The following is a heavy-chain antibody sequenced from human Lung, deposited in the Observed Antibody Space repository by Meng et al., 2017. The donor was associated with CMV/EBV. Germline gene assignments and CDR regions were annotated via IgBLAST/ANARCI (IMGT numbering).Heavy chain of an antibody. CDR2: IIPILGIA. Sequence: SVNVSXKASGGTFSSYTISWVRQAPGQGLEWMGRIIPILGIANYAQKFQGRVTITADKSTSTAYMELSSLRSEDTAVYYCARAFIVVVPAAIGSPYGVDVWGQGTXVTVSS. CDR1: GGTFSSYT. D-gene: IGHD2-2*01. V-gene: IGHV1-69*02. J-gene: IGHJ6*02. CDR3: ARAFIVVVPAAIGSPYGVDV.